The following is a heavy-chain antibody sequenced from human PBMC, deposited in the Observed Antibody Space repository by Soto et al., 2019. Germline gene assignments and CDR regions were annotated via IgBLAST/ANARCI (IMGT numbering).Heavy chain of an antibody. V-gene: IGHV1-24*01. CDR3: ARARTSPNPPYYYYYMEV. J-gene: IGHJ6*03. CDR2: FDPEDGET. CDR1: GYTLTELS. Sequence: ASVKVSCKVSGYTLTELSMHWVRQAPGKGLEWMGGFDPEDGETIYAQKFQGRVTMTEDTSTSTAYMELSSLRSEDTAVYYCARARTSPNPPYYYYYMEVWGKGTTVTVSS. D-gene: IGHD7-27*01.